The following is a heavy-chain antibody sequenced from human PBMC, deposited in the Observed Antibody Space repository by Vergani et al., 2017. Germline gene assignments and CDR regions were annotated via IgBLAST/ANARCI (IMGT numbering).Heavy chain of an antibody. Sequence: QVQLQQWGAGLLKPSETLSLTCAVYGGSFSGYYWSWIRQPPGKGLEWIGEINHSGSTNYNPSLKSRVTISVDTSKNQFSLKLSSVTAADTAVYYCARGDRLYYYDSSGYDREQLYYFDYGGQGTLVTVSS. CDR3: ARGDRLYYYDSSGYDREQLYYFDY. J-gene: IGHJ4*02. D-gene: IGHD3-22*01. CDR2: INHSGST. CDR1: GGSFSGYY. V-gene: IGHV4-34*01.